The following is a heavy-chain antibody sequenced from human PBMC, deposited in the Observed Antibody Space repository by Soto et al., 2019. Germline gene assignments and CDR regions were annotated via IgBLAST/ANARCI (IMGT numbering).Heavy chain of an antibody. CDR1: GFTFSSYS. CDR2: ISSSSSYI. Sequence: PGGSLRLSCAASGFTFSSYSMNWVRQAPGKGLEWVSSISSSSSYIYYADSVKGRFTISRDNAKNSLYLQMSSLRAEDTAVYYCARTRGDYRSSPFDYWGQGTLVTVSS. V-gene: IGHV3-21*01. J-gene: IGHJ4*02. CDR3: ARTRGDYRSSPFDY. D-gene: IGHD6-6*01.